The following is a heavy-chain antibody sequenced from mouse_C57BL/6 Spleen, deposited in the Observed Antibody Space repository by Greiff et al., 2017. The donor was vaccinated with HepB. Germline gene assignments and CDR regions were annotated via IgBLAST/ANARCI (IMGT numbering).Heavy chain of an antibody. CDR1: GFTFSSYA. CDR3: ARDGYDLYFDY. D-gene: IGHD2-2*01. Sequence: DVKLVESGGGLVKPGGSLKLSCAASGFTFSSYAMSWVRQTPEKRLEWVATISDGGSYTYYPDNVKGRFTISRDNAKNNRYLQMSHLKSEDTAMYYCARDGYDLYFDYWGQGTTLTVSS. V-gene: IGHV5-4*01. J-gene: IGHJ2*01. CDR2: ISDGGSYT.